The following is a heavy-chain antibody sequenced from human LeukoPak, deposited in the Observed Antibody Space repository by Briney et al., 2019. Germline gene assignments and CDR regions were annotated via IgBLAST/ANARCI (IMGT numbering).Heavy chain of an antibody. D-gene: IGHD4-17*01. Sequence: PSETLSLTCAVCGGSFSGYYWSWIRQPPGKGLEWIGEINHSGSTNYNPSLRSRVTISVDTSKNQFSLKLSSVTAADTAVYYCARSYGDYKYWGQGTLVTVSS. CDR2: INHSGST. CDR1: GGSFSGYY. V-gene: IGHV4-34*01. J-gene: IGHJ4*02. CDR3: ARSYGDYKY.